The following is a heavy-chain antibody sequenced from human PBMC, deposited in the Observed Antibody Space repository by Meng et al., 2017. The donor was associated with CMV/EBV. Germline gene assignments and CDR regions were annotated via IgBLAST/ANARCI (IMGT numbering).Heavy chain of an antibody. CDR1: GFTFSSYA. V-gene: IGHV3-30*04. CDR2: ISYDGSNK. Sequence: GESLKISCAASGFTFSSYAMHWVRQAPGKGLEWVAVISYDGSNKYYADSVKGRFTISRDNSKNTLCLQMNSLRAEDTAVYYCARDTSWGNWYFDLWGRGTLVTVSS. D-gene: IGHD3-16*01. J-gene: IGHJ2*01. CDR3: ARDTSWGNWYFDL.